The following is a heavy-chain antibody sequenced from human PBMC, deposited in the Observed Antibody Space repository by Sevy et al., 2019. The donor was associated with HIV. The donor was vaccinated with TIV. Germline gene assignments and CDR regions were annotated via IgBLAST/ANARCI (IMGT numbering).Heavy chain of an antibody. J-gene: IGHJ4*02. CDR1: GYSLTGLS. D-gene: IGHD2-2*02. V-gene: IGHV1-24*01. CDR2: FDPEDGET. CDR3: ATGFPGEYPVCGSITCYTDYFAQ. Sequence: ASVKVSCKVSGYSLTGLSMHWVRQAPGKGLEWVGGFDPEDGETTYAQKFQGRVTVTEDTSTDTAYMELSSLRTDDTAVYYCATGFPGEYPVCGSITCYTDYFAQWGQGTLVTVSS.